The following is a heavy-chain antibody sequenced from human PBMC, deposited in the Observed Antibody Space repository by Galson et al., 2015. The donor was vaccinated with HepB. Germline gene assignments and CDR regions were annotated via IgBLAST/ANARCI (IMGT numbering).Heavy chain of an antibody. J-gene: IGHJ4*02. V-gene: IGHV3-30-3*01. CDR1: GFSFSLYS. CDR2: TSDDGNNK. Sequence: SLRLSCAASGFSFSLYSMHWVRQAPGKGLEWVAVTSDDGNNKHYAGSVKGRFTISRDNSKNTVYLQMSGLREEDTAVYYRARDLSSAYDIDFWGQGALVTVSS. CDR3: ARDLSSAYDIDF. D-gene: IGHD3-9*01.